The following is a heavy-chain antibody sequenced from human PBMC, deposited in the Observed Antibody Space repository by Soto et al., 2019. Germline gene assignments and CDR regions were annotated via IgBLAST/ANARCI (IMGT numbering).Heavy chain of an antibody. CDR2: IYPADSDT. CDR3: ATQVGYSSSWEY. J-gene: IGHJ4*02. V-gene: IGHV5-51*01. D-gene: IGHD6-13*01. Sequence: PGESLKISCKGSGYSFTTYWIAWVRQMPGKGLEWMGIIYPADSDTRYRPSFQGQVTISADKSISTAYLQWSSLKASDTAMYYCATQVGYSSSWEYWGQGTLVTVSS. CDR1: GYSFTTYW.